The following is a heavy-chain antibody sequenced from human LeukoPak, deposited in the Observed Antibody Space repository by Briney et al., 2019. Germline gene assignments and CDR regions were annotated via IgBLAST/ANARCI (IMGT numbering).Heavy chain of an antibody. V-gene: IGHV3-21*01. CDR1: GFTFSSYS. J-gene: IGHJ4*02. CDR2: ISSSGTYI. Sequence: GRSLRLFCAASGFTFSSYSMNWVRQAPGKGLEWVSSISSSGTYIDYADSVKGRFTISRDNAKNSLYMQMSSLRAEDTAVYYCARERLSYDTGGFYGYWGQGSLVTVSS. CDR3: ARERLSYDTGGFYGY. D-gene: IGHD3-22*01.